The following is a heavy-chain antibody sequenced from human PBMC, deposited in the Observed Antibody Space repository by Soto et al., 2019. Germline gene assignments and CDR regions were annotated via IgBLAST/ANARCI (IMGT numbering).Heavy chain of an antibody. CDR3: ARGPSGNNFDY. CDR1: GGSISSYY. Sequence: SETLSLTCTVSGGSISSYYWSWIRQPPGKGLEWIGYIYYSGSTNYNPSLKSRVTISVDTSKNQFSLKLSSVTAADTAVYYCARGPSGNNFDYWGQGTLVTVYS. CDR2: IYYSGST. V-gene: IGHV4-59*01. J-gene: IGHJ4*02. D-gene: IGHD6-13*01.